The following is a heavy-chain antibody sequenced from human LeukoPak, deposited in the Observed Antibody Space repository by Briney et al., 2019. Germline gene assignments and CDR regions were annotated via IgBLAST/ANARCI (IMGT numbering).Heavy chain of an antibody. CDR1: GGTFRSYA. V-gene: IGHV1-69*01. J-gene: IGHJ6*03. Sequence: VASVKVSCKASGGTFRSYAIGWVRQAPGQGLEWMGGIIPIFGTANYAQKFQGRVTITADESTSTAYMELSSLRSEDTAVYYCATPRAAASYNYYYYYMDVWGKGTTVTVSS. D-gene: IGHD6-13*01. CDR3: ATPRAAASYNYYYYYMDV. CDR2: IIPIFGTA.